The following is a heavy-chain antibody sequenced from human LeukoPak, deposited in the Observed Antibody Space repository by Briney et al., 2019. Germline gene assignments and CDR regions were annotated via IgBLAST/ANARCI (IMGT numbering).Heavy chain of an antibody. V-gene: IGHV3-23*01. D-gene: IGHD4-17*01. CDR1: GFTFSSYA. CDR2: ISGSGGST. Sequence: GGSLRLSCAASGFTFSSYAMSWVRQAPGKGLEWVSAISGSGGSTYYAASVQGRFTISRDNSKNTLYLQMNSLRAEDTAVYYCATYRRLTVTTKDSGVHYWGQGTLVTVSS. CDR3: ATYRRLTVTTKDSGVHY. J-gene: IGHJ4*02.